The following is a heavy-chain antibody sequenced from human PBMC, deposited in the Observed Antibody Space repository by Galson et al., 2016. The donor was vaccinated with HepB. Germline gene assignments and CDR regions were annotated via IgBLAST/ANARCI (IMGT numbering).Heavy chain of an antibody. J-gene: IGHJ4*02. Sequence: SVKVSCKASGYIFTSYDINWVRQAPGQGLEWVGWMNPKSGTTGFAQKFQGRVTLTRSTALGTAYMELNSLTSEDTAVYYCARAIRNRLLSEYWGQGTLITVSS. CDR2: MNPKSGTT. CDR3: ARAIRNRLLSEY. CDR1: GYIFTSYD. V-gene: IGHV1-8*02. D-gene: IGHD1-14*01.